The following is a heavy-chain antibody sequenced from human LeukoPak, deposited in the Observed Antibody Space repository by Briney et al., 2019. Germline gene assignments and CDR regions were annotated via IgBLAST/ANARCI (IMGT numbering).Heavy chain of an antibody. CDR1: GGTFNSYT. D-gene: IGHD3-16*01. CDR3: ARDNDSRDSPHFDY. J-gene: IGHJ4*02. Sequence: VASVKVSCKASGGTFNSYTISWVRQAPGQGLEWMGGIIPIFGTTNYARKFRGRVTLTADKSTRTAYMELSSLRSEDTAVYYCARDNDSRDSPHFDYWGQGTLVTVPS. CDR2: IIPIFGTT. V-gene: IGHV1-69*06.